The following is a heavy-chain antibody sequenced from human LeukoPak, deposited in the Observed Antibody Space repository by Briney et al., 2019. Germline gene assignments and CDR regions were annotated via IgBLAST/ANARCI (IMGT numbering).Heavy chain of an antibody. J-gene: IGHJ4*02. CDR2: IYYSGST. CDR3: ARAGYCSGGSCYSFDY. CDR1: GGSISSYY. D-gene: IGHD2-15*01. V-gene: IGHV4-59*01. Sequence: SETLSLTCTVSGGSISSYYWSWIRQPPGKGLEWIGYIYYSGSTNYNPSLKSRVTISVDTSKNQFSLKLSSVTAADTAVYYCARAGYCSGGSCYSFDYWGQGTLVTVSS.